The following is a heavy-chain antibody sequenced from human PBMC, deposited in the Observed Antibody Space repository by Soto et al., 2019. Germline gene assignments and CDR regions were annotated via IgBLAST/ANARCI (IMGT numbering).Heavy chain of an antibody. CDR1: GFTFSSYA. CDR3: AKNYSASWFAGVDY. J-gene: IGHJ4*02. Sequence: EVQLLDSGGGLVQPGGSLRLSCAASGFTFSSYAMCWVRQHPGKGLKWVSTISGSGYNDSTFYANSVMMRFTISRDNSKNTLYLQMNSLRVEDTAIYYCAKNYSASWFAGVDYWGQGALVTVSS. CDR2: ISGSGYNDST. D-gene: IGHD6-13*01. V-gene: IGHV3-23*01.